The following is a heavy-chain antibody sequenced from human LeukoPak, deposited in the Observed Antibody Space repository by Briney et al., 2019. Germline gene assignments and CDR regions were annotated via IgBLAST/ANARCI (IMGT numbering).Heavy chain of an antibody. CDR1: GYTFTSYD. Sequence: ASVKVSCKASGYTFTSYDINWVRQATGQGLEWMGWINPNSGGTNYAQKFQGRVTMTRDTSISTAYMELSRLRSDGTAVYYCARGDYYDSSGYYRLFDYWGQGTLVTVSS. D-gene: IGHD3-22*01. V-gene: IGHV1-2*02. CDR2: INPNSGGT. CDR3: ARGDYYDSSGYYRLFDY. J-gene: IGHJ4*02.